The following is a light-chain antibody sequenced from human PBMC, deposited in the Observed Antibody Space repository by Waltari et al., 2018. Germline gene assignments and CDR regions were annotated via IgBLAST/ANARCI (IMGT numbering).Light chain of an antibody. CDR1: QSVSSN. V-gene: IGKV3-15*01. CDR2: GAS. CDR3: QQYNNWWT. Sequence: EIVMTQSPATLSVHPGERATLSCRASQSVSSNLAWYQQKPGQAPRLLIYGASTRATGIPARFSGSGSGTEFTLTISSLQFEDFAVYYCQQYNNWWTFGQGTKVEIK. J-gene: IGKJ1*01.